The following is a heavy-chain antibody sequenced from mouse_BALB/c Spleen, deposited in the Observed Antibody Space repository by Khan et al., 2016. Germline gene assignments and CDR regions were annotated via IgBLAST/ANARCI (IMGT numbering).Heavy chain of an antibody. Sequence: QLVQSGAELAKPGASVKMSCKASGYTFTSYWMHWVKQRPGQGLEWIGYINPSTGYTEYNQKFKDKATLTADKSSSTAYMQLSSLTSEDSAVYYCARPYDYGDFDVWGAGTTVTVSS. D-gene: IGHD2-4*01. CDR1: GYTFTSYW. J-gene: IGHJ1*01. V-gene: IGHV1-7*01. CDR2: INPSTGYT. CDR3: ARPYDYGDFDV.